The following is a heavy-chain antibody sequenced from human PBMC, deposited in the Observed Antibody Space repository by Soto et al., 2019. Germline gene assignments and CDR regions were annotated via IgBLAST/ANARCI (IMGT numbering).Heavy chain of an antibody. Sequence: SHPNTVSGGNIIDHGWRWIRQPPGKGLEWIGYIYYSGSTNYNPSLKSRVTISVDTSKNQFSLKLSSVTAADTAVYYCMRRYGWVFDFWGQGTMDIVSS. CDR3: MRRYGWVFDF. CDR1: GGNIIDHG. D-gene: IGHD3-16*01. J-gene: IGHJ3*01. V-gene: IGHV4-59*08. CDR2: IYYSGST.